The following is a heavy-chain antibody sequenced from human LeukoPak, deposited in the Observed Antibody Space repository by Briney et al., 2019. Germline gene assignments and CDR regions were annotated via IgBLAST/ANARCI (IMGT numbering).Heavy chain of an antibody. CDR1: GGSISSYY. CDR2: IYYSGST. J-gene: IGHJ4*02. CDR3: ARLGGTVVKDYFDY. D-gene: IGHD4-23*01. V-gene: IGHV4-59*08. Sequence: PSETLSLTCTVSGGSISSYYWSWIRQPPGKGLEWIGYIYYSGSTNYNPSLKSRVTISVDTSKNQFSLKLSSVTAADTAVYYCARLGGTVVKDYFDYWGQGTLVTVSS.